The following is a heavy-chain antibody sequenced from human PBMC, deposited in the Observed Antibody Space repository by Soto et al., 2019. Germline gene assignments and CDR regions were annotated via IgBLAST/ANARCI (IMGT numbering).Heavy chain of an antibody. Sequence: SETLSLTCTVSGGSISSGGYYWSWIRQHPGKGLEWIGYIYYSGSTYYNPSLKSRVTISVDTSKNQFSLKLSSVTAADTAVYYCAREARYCSGGSCYPSSRLYYFDYWGQGTLVTVSS. D-gene: IGHD2-15*01. J-gene: IGHJ4*02. CDR1: GGSISSGGYY. CDR2: IYYSGST. V-gene: IGHV4-31*03. CDR3: AREARYCSGGSCYPSSRLYYFDY.